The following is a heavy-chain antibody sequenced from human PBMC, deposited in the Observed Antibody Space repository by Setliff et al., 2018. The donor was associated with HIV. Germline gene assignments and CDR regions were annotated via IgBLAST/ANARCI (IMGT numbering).Heavy chain of an antibody. D-gene: IGHD2-21*01. J-gene: IGHJ4*02. CDR2: IIPLHGIA. V-gene: IGHV1-69*10. CDR1: GGTFSSYA. CDR3: TRGRGIIGALVY. Sequence: SVKVSCKASGGTFSSYAISWVRQAPGQGLEWMGGIIPLHGIANYIQKFQGRVTITADESTSTAYMELYNLRSEDTAMYYCTRGRGIIGALVYWGQGTLVTVSS.